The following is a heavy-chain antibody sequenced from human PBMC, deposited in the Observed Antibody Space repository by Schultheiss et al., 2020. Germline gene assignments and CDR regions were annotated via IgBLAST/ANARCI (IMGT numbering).Heavy chain of an antibody. D-gene: IGHD4-17*01. J-gene: IGHJ4*02. CDR2: ISYDGSNK. V-gene: IGHV3-30*03. CDR3: ARADWDGDYCTY. CDR1: GFTFSSYG. Sequence: GGSLRLSCAASGFTFSSYGMHWVRQAPGKGLEWVAVISYDGSNKYYADSVKGRFTISRDNSKNTLYLQMNSLRAEDTAVYYCARADWDGDYCTYWGQGTLVTVSS.